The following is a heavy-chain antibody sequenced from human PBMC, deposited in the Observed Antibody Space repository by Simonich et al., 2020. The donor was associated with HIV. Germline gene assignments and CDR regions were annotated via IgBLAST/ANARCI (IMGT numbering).Heavy chain of an antibody. D-gene: IGHD3-3*01. J-gene: IGHJ6*03. V-gene: IGHV3-30*07. CDR3: ARDNGPLLRFSEGVHYMDV. CDR2: LSYDGKLI. CDR1: GFTFNTYA. Sequence: GGGVVQPGRSLRLSCGASGFTFNTYAMHWVRQAPGQGLQWVAVLSYDGKLIYYVDSVKGRYTISRDNSNNTLYLLRNSLRAEDTAMYYCARDNGPLLRFSEGVHYMDVWGKGTTVTVSS.